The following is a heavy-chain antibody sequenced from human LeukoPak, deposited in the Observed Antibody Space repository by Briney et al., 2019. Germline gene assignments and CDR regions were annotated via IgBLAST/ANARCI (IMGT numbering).Heavy chain of an antibody. CDR1: GGSINISPYS. Sequence: PSDTLSLTCTVSGGSINISPYSWGWIRQPPGKGLEWIATVSYDGSTYYNPSLQSRVTISVHTSKRQFSLRLNSVTAADTAVYYCARLPLGATPSGYFDYWGQGTLVTVSS. J-gene: IGHJ4*02. V-gene: IGHV4-39*01. CDR2: VSYDGST. D-gene: IGHD1-26*01. CDR3: ARLPLGATPSGYFDY.